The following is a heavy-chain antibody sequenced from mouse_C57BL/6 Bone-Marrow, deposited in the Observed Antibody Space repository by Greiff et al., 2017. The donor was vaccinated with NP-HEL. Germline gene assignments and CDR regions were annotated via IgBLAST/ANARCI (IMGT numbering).Heavy chain of an antibody. CDR3: ARHGGYDDAMDY. V-gene: IGHV2-6-1*01. Sequence: VMLVESGPGLVAPSQSLSITCTVPGFSLTSYGVHWVRQPPGKGLEWLVVIWSDGSTTYNSALKSRLSISKDNSKSQVFLKMNSLQTDDTAMYYCARHGGYDDAMDYWGQGTSVTVSS. CDR2: IWSDGST. J-gene: IGHJ4*01. CDR1: GFSLTSYG. D-gene: IGHD2-2*01.